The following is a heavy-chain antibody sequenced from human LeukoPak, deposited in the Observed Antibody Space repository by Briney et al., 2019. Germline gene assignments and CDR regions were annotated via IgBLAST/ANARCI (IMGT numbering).Heavy chain of an antibody. V-gene: IGHV1-2*02. D-gene: IGHD2-2*01. Sequence: ASVKVSCKASGYTFTGYYMHWVRRAPGQGLEWMGWINPNSGGTNYAQKFQGRVTMTRNTSINTAYMELSRLRSDDTAVYYCARGLRGSPAFDYRGQGTLVTVSS. CDR1: GYTFTGYY. CDR2: INPNSGGT. CDR3: ARGLRGSPAFDY. J-gene: IGHJ4*02.